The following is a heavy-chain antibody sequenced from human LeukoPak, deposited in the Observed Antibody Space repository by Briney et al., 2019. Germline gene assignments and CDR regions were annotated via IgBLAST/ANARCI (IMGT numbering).Heavy chain of an antibody. CDR2: ISWNSYDI. J-gene: IGHJ6*03. CDR1: GFTFDEYA. CDR3: AKGVGTSYHYHMDV. V-gene: IGHV3-9*03. D-gene: IGHD1-26*01. Sequence: GGSLRLSCAASGFTFDEYAMHWVRQPPGKGLEWVSGISWNSYDIGYADSVKGRFTISRDNAKNSLYRQMNSLRAEDMALYYCAKGVGTSYHYHMDVWGKGTTVIVSS.